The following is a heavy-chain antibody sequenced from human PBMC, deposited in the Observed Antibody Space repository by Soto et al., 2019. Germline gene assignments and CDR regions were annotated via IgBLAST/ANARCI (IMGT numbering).Heavy chain of an antibody. CDR3: AKATTNGGWFNTFYC. CDR1: VCSFGNYA. V-gene: IGHV3-23*01. J-gene: IGHJ4*02. CDR2: LSGSGTST. Sequence: SLRRSCAASVCSFGNYAMNWGRQSPRKGLEWVSGLSGSGTSTYYADSVKGRFTISRDNSRDTLFLQMNRLTADDTAVYYCAKATTNGGWFNTFYCWGQGDRVTVSS. D-gene: IGHD6-19*01.